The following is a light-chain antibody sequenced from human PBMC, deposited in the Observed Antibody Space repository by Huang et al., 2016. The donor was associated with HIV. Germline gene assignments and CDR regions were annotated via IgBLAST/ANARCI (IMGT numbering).Light chain of an antibody. CDR3: QHYHDWPPLA. Sequence: EIVMTQSPATLSVSPGERATLSCRASQNIRTNVAWYQQKRGQPPRLLIYGASTRAAGIPARFSGNGSGTEFTLILTSLQSEDFAVYYCQHYHDWPPLAFGGGTKVEIK. J-gene: IGKJ4*01. CDR1: QNIRTN. V-gene: IGKV3-15*01. CDR2: GAS.